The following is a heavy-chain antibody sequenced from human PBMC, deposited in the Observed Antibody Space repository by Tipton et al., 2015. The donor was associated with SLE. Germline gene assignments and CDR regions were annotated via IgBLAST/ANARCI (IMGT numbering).Heavy chain of an antibody. Sequence: TLSLTCTVSGGSISSYYWSWIRQPPGKGLEWIGYFYYSGSTNYNPSLKSRVTISVDTSKNQFSLKLSSVTAADTAVYYCARVLGSSSFYYYMDVWGKGTTVTVSS. D-gene: IGHD6-6*01. V-gene: IGHV4-59*01. CDR2: FYYSGST. J-gene: IGHJ6*03. CDR3: ARVLGSSSFYYYMDV. CDR1: GGSISSYY.